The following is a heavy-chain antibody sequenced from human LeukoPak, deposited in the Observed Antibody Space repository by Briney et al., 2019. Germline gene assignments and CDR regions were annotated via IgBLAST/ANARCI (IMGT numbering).Heavy chain of an antibody. CDR3: ARDIAARLGYYYYGMDV. D-gene: IGHD6-6*01. Sequence: SVKVSCKASGGTFSSYAISWVRQAPGQGLEWMGGIIPIFGTANYAQKFQSRVTITAEESTSTAYMELSSLRSEDTAVYYCARDIAARLGYYYYGMDVWGQGTTVTVSS. J-gene: IGHJ6*02. CDR1: GGTFSSYA. V-gene: IGHV1-69*13. CDR2: IIPIFGTA.